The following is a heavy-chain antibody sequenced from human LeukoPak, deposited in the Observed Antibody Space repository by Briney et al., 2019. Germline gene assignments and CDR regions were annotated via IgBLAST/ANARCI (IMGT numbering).Heavy chain of an antibody. CDR1: GGSISSYY. CDR2: IYYSGST. J-gene: IGHJ4*02. Sequence: SETLSLTCTVSGGSISSYYWSWIRQPPGKGLEWIGYIYYSGSTYYSPSLKSRLTMSVDTSKNQFSLKLSSVTATDTAVYYCARLVEVATIPPYVDYWGQGTLVTVSS. V-gene: IGHV4-59*08. CDR3: ARLVEVATIPPYVDY. D-gene: IGHD5-24*01.